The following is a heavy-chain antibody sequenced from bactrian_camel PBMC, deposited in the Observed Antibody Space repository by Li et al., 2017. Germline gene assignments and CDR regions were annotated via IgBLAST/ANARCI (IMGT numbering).Heavy chain of an antibody. D-gene: IGHD6*01. V-gene: IGHV3S53*01. CDR3: AADRFNLQLARSYNY. J-gene: IGHJ4*01. CDR1: SGMYC. Sequence: QVQLVESGGGSVQTGGSLRLSCAVASGMYCMGWYRQAPGKEREAVASISPPIVTAWYAEAVKGRFTISQDSIDNTLYLQMNSLKPEDTAIYFCAADRFNLQLARSYNYWGQGTQVTVS. CDR2: ISPPIVTA.